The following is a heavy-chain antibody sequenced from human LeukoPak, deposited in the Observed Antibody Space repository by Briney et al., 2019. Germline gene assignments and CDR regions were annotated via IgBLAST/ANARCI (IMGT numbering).Heavy chain of an antibody. Sequence: GGSLRLSCAASGFTFSSYGMHWVRQAPGKGLEWVAVISYDGSNKYYADSVKGRFTISRDNSKNTLYLQMNSLRAEDTAVYYCAKVELLYSSSWAYNWFDPWGQGTLVTVSS. CDR1: GFTFSSYG. J-gene: IGHJ5*02. D-gene: IGHD6-13*01. CDR3: AKVELLYSSSWAYNWFDP. V-gene: IGHV3-30*18. CDR2: ISYDGSNK.